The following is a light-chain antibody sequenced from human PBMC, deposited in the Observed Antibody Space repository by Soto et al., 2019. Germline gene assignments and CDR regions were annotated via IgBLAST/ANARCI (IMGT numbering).Light chain of an antibody. V-gene: IGKV1-5*03. Sequence: DIQMTQSASTLSGSLGDRVTITCRASQTISSWLAWYQQKPGKAPKLLIYKASTLKSGVPSRFSGSGSGTECTLTISSLQTDDVATYYCQHYNSYSEAFGQGTKVDI. J-gene: IGKJ1*01. CDR1: QTISSW. CDR3: QHYNSYSEA. CDR2: KAS.